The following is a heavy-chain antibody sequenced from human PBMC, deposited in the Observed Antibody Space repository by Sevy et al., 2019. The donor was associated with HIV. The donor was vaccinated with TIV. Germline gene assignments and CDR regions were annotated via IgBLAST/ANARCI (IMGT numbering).Heavy chain of an antibody. CDR2: TRYDGSTK. J-gene: IGHJ4*02. D-gene: IGHD6-6*01. V-gene: IGHV3-30*02. CDR1: GFTFNVYG. Sequence: GGSLRLSCAASGFTFNVYGMHWVRQAPGKGLQWVAFTRYDGSTKYYADSVKGRFTISRDNSKNTLYLQMNSLRVEDTAMYYCAKDLTERYNTSSGDFDYWGQGSLVTVSS. CDR3: AKDLTERYNTSSGDFDY.